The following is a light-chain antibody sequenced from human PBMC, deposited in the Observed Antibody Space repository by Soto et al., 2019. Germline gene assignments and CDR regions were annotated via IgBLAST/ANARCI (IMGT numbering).Light chain of an antibody. V-gene: IGKV3-15*01. CDR3: QQFNNWPQT. Sequence: EIVMTQSPATLSVSPGERATLSCRASQSVSNNLAWYQQKPGQAPRLLIYGASTRATGIPARFSGSGSGTEFTLTISSLQSEDFAVYYCQQFNNWPQTFDQGTKVEIK. CDR2: GAS. CDR1: QSVSNN. J-gene: IGKJ1*01.